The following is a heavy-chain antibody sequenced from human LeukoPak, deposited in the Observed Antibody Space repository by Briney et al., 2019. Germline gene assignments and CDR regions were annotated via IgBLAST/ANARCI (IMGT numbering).Heavy chain of an antibody. J-gene: IGHJ6*03. Sequence: LETLSLTCTVSGGSISRYYCSWIRQPPAKGLEWIGYIYYSGSTNYNPSLKSRVTISVDTSKNQFSLTLSSVTAADTAVYYCARRKGDTAMAYYYYYMDVWGKGTTVTVSS. D-gene: IGHD5-18*01. V-gene: IGHV4-59*01. CDR1: GGSISRYY. CDR3: ARRKGDTAMAYYYYYMDV. CDR2: IYYSGST.